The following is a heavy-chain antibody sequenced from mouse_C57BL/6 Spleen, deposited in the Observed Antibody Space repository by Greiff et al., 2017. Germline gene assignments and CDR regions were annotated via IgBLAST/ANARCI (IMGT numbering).Heavy chain of an antibody. CDR3: ARSAYGSSPYWYFDV. V-gene: IGHV1-82*01. Sequence: VQLVESGPELVKPGASVKISCKASGYAFSSSWMNWVKQRPGKGLEWIGRIYPGDGDTNYNGKFKGKATRTADKSSSTAYMQLSSLTSEDSAVYFCARSAYGSSPYWYFDVWGTGTTVTVSS. CDR1: GYAFSSSW. J-gene: IGHJ1*03. CDR2: IYPGDGDT. D-gene: IGHD1-1*01.